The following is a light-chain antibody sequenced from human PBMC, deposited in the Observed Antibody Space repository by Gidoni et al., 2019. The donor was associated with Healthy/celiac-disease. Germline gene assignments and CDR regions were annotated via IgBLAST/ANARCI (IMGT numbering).Light chain of an antibody. CDR1: QDISNY. CDR3: QQYDTLPLT. CDR2: DAS. J-gene: IGKJ5*01. V-gene: IGKV1-33*01. Sequence: DIQMTQSTSSLSASVGDRVTITCQASQDISNYINWYQQKPGKAPKLLIYDASTLETGVPSRVSGSGSGTDFTFTISSLLPEDIATYYCQQYDTLPLTFGPGTRLEIK.